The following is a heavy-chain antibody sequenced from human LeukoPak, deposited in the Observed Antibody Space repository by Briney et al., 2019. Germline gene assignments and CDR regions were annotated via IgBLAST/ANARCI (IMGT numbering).Heavy chain of an antibody. Sequence: KTSETLSLTCTVSGGSISSYYWSWIRQPPGKGLEWIAYISDIGSINYNPSLKSRVTISVDTSKNQFSLKLSSVTAADTAVYYCARLNYYSSSWTPRYYYGMDVWGQGTTVTVSS. CDR3: ARLNYYSSSWTPRYYYGMDV. CDR2: ISDIGSI. J-gene: IGHJ6*02. CDR1: GGSISSYY. V-gene: IGHV4-59*08. D-gene: IGHD6-13*01.